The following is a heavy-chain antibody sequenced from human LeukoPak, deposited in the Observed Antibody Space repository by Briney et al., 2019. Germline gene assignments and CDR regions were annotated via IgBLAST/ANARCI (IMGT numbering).Heavy chain of an antibody. CDR1: GFTFSSYW. CDR3: ARGVYCTNGVCYKGQYFDY. Sequence: GGSLRLSCAASGFTFSSYWMSWVRQAPGKGLEWVANIKQDGSEKYYVDSVKGRFTISRDNAKNSLYLQMNSLRAEDTAVYYCARGVYCTNGVCYKGQYFDYWGQGTLVTVSS. CDR2: IKQDGSEK. J-gene: IGHJ4*02. D-gene: IGHD2-8*01. V-gene: IGHV3-7*01.